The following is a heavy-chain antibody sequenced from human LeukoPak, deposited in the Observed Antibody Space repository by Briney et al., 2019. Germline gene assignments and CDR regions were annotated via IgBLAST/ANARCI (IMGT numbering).Heavy chain of an antibody. CDR3: AREGGSGWYSGWFDP. V-gene: IGHV3-7*01. D-gene: IGHD6-19*01. J-gene: IGHJ5*02. Sequence: GGSLRLSCVASGFTFSNYWMSWVRQAPGKGLEWVANIKKDGTEKKYVDSVKGRFTISRDNAKNSLYLQMNSLRAEDTALYYCAREGGSGWYSGWFDPWGQGTLVTVSS. CDR2: IKKDGTEK. CDR1: GFTFSNYW.